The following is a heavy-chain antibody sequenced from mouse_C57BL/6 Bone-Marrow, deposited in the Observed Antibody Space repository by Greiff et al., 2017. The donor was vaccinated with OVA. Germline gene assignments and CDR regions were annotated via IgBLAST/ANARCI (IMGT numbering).Heavy chain of an antibody. CDR1: GYTFTDYY. D-gene: IGHD1-1*01. CDR3: AREGTVVPSYYARDY. J-gene: IGHJ4*01. V-gene: IGHV1-26*01. Sequence: EVQLHQSGPELVKPGASVKISCKASGYTFTDYYMNWVKQSHGKSLEWIGDINPNNGGTSYNQKFKGKATLTVDKSSSTAYMELRSLTSEDSAVYYCAREGTVVPSYYARDYWGQGTSVTVSS. CDR2: INPNNGGT.